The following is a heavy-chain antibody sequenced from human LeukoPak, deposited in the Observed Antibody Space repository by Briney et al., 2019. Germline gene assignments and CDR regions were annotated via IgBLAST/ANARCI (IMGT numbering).Heavy chain of an antibody. J-gene: IGHJ3*02. D-gene: IGHD2-2*01. CDR2: IYYSGST. CDR3: ARRCSSTNCYGAFDI. Sequence: PSETLSLTCTVSGGSISSYYWSWIRQPPGKGLEWIGYIYYSGSTNYNPSLKSRVTISLDTSKTQFSLKLSSVTAADTAVYFCARRCSSTNCYGAFDIWGQGTMVTVSS. CDR1: GGSISSYY. V-gene: IGHV4-59*08.